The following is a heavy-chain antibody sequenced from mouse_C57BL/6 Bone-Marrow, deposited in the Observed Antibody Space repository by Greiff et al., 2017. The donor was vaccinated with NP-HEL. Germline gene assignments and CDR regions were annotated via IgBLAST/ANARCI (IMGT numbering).Heavy chain of an antibody. D-gene: IGHD1-1*01. Sequence: QVQLQQPGAELVKPGASVKLSCKASGYTFTSYWMQWVKQRPGQGLEWIGEIDPSDSYTNYNQKFKGKATLPVDTSSSTAYMQLSSLTSEDSAVYYCAREITTVVGGYWYFDVWGTGTTVTVSS. V-gene: IGHV1-50*01. J-gene: IGHJ1*03. CDR2: IDPSDSYT. CDR3: AREITTVVGGYWYFDV. CDR1: GYTFTSYW.